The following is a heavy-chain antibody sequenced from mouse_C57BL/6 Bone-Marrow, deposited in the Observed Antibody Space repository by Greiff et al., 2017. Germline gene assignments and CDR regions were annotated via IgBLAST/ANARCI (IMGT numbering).Heavy chain of an antibody. CDR1: GFTFSSYA. CDR3: TRDYYGSSYDYAMDY. Sequence: EVMRVESGEGLVKPGGSLKLSCAASGFTFSSYAMSWVRQTPEKGLAWVAYISSGGDYIYYADTVKGRFTISRDNARNTLYLQMSSLKSEDTAMYYCTRDYYGSSYDYAMDYWGQGTSVTVSS. CDR2: ISSGGDYI. V-gene: IGHV5-9-1*02. D-gene: IGHD1-1*01. J-gene: IGHJ4*01.